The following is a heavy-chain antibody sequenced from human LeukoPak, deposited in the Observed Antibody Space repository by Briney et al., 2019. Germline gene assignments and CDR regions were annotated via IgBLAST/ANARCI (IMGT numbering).Heavy chain of an antibody. CDR2: ISGSGGST. V-gene: IGHV3-23*01. D-gene: IGHD3-22*01. CDR1: GFTFSSYA. Sequence: GGSLRLSCAASGFTFSSYAMSWVRQAPGKGLEWVSAISGSGGSTYYADSVKDRFTISRDNSKNTLYLQMNSLRAEDTAVYYCAKDYYDSSGYYYWFDYWGQGTLVTVSS. J-gene: IGHJ4*02. CDR3: AKDYYDSSGYYYWFDY.